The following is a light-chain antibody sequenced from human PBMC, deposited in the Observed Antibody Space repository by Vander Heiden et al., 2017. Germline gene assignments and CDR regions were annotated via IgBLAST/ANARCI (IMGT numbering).Light chain of an antibody. CDR2: EAS. V-gene: IGKV1-33*01. Sequence: DIQMTQSPSSLSASVGDRVTITCQASQGISNSFDWYQQKPGKAPKLLIYEASNLETGVPSRFSGSGSGTEFTLTISSLQPDDIATYYCQQHNNYPPLTFGGGTKVEIK. J-gene: IGKJ4*01. CDR3: QQHNNYPPLT. CDR1: QGISNS.